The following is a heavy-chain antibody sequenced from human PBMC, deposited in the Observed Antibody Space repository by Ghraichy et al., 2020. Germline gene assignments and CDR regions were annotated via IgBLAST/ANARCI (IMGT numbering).Heavy chain of an antibody. CDR2: IWYDASKK. CDR1: GFTFASYG. CDR3: ATTDFSGYGLPFDH. Sequence: SLNISCAASGFTFASYGMHWVRQAPGKGLEWVAIIWYDASKKFYGDSVKGRFTVSRDYSNNTVYLQMDSLRVDDTAVYYCATTDFSGYGLPFDHWGQGTLVAVSS. V-gene: IGHV3-33*01. J-gene: IGHJ4*02. D-gene: IGHD5-12*01.